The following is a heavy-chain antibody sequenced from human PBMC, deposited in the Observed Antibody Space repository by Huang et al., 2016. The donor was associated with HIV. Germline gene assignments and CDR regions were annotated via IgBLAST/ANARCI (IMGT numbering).Heavy chain of an antibody. D-gene: IGHD6-25*01. Sequence: QITLRESGPALVKPTQTLTLTCTFSGFSLTTTGVGVGWIRPPPGQALEWLAFIYSNGEGRYSPSLSSRLTITKDTSKNQVGLKMTNMDPVDTATYYSAHSTDASAATFYFDFWGQGTLVAVSS. J-gene: IGHJ4*02. CDR3: AHSTDASAATFYFDF. V-gene: IGHV2-5*01. CDR2: IYSNGEG. CDR1: GFSLTTTGVG.